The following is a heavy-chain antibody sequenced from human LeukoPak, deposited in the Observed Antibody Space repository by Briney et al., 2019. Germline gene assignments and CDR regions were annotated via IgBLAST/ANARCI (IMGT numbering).Heavy chain of an antibody. CDR1: GFTFSSYA. D-gene: IGHD6-13*01. Sequence: GGSLRLSCAASGFTFSSYAMSWVRQAPGKGLEWVSAISASGGTTYYADSVKGRFTISRDNYKNTLYLQMNSLRAEDTAVYYCTAAARTGRSYWGQGTLVTLSS. CDR3: TAAARTGRSY. J-gene: IGHJ4*02. CDR2: ISASGGTT. V-gene: IGHV3-23*01.